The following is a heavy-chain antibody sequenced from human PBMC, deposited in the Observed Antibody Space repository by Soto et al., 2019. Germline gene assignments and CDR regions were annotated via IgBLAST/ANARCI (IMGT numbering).Heavy chain of an antibody. CDR1: GITFRTYG. J-gene: IGHJ6*04. CDR3: ARDPLSGDYIWGSYRPGVMDV. Sequence: QVQLVESGGGVVQAGRSVRLSCAASGITFRTYGMHWVRWAPGKGLEWLVVMLSDGRYEDYSVFVNGRFTISRDNSKNTLYLQMNSLRVEDTAVYYCARDPLSGDYIWGSYRPGVMDVWGKGTTVTVSS. D-gene: IGHD3-16*02. V-gene: IGHV3-33*01. CDR2: MLSDGRYE.